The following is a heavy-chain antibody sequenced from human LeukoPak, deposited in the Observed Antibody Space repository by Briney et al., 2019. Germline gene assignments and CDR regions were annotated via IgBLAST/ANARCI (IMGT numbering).Heavy chain of an antibody. CDR1: GFTFSSYS. V-gene: IGHV3-48*04. CDR2: ISSSSSTI. Sequence: PGGSLRLSCAASGFTFSSYSMNWVRQAPGKGLEWVSYISSSSSTIYYADSVKGRFTISRDNAKNSLYLQMNSLRAEDTAVYYCAREETIAVAGTDYYYGMDVWGQGTTVTVSS. CDR3: AREETIAVAGTDYYYGMDV. D-gene: IGHD6-19*01. J-gene: IGHJ6*02.